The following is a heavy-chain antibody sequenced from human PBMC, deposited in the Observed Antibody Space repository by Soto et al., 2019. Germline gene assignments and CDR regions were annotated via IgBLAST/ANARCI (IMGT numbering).Heavy chain of an antibody. CDR1: GGSISSGDNY. Sequence: QVQLQESGPGLVKPSQTLSLTCSVSGGSISSGDNYWSWIRQHPGKGLEWIGYIYYSGSTYHNPSLKSRATISVDTSKNQFSLRLTSVTAADTAVYYCARDGSGYDGRWFVYWGQGTLVTVSS. CDR3: ARDGSGYDGRWFVY. V-gene: IGHV4-31*03. D-gene: IGHD5-12*01. J-gene: IGHJ4*02. CDR2: IYYSGST.